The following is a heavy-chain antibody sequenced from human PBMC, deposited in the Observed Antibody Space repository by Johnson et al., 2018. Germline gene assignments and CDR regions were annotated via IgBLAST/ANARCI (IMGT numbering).Heavy chain of an antibody. J-gene: IGHJ6*03. V-gene: IGHV3-33*01. CDR2: IWYDGSNK. D-gene: IGHD1-1*01. CDR3: AREPPGATGRHSCYYYMDG. Sequence: QVQLVQSGGGVVQPGRSLRLSCAASGFTFSSYAMHGVRQAPGKGLEWVAVIWYDGSNKYYADSVKGRFTISRDNSKHSLYLQMNSLRAEDTAVYYCAREPPGATGRHSCYYYMDGWGKGATVTVSS. CDR1: GFTFSSYA.